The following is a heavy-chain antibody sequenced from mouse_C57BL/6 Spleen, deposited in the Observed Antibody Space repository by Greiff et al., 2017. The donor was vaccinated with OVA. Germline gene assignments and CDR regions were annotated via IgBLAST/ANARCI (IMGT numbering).Heavy chain of an antibody. CDR2: ISSGGSYT. Sequence: EVNLVESGGDLVKPGGSLKLSCAASGFTFSSYGMSWVRQTPDKRLEWVATISSGGSYTYYPDSVKGRFTISRDNAKNTLYLQMSSLKAEDTAMYYCARSYGSSYGYYAMDYWGQGTSVTVSS. V-gene: IGHV5-6*01. J-gene: IGHJ4*01. D-gene: IGHD1-1*01. CDR3: ARSYGSSYGYYAMDY. CDR1: GFTFSSYG.